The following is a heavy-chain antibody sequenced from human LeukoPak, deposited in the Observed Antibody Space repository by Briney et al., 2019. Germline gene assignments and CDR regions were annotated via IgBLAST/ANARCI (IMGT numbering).Heavy chain of an antibody. Sequence: GGSLRLSCAASGFTFSDYYMNWVRQAPGKGLEWVSSISSSSSYIYYADSLKGRFTISRHNAKKSVYLQMNSLRAEDTAVYYCARGALDAATPFDSWGQGTLVTVSS. CDR1: GFTFSDYY. CDR3: ARGALDAATPFDS. J-gene: IGHJ5*01. CDR2: ISSSSSYI. D-gene: IGHD2-15*01. V-gene: IGHV3-21*01.